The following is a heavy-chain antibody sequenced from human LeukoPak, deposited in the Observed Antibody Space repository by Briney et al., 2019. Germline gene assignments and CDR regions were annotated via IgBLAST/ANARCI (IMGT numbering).Heavy chain of an antibody. Sequence: GGSLRLSCAASGFTFSSYAMSWVRQAPGEGLEWVSAISGSGGSTYYADSVKGRFTISRDNSKNTLYLQMNSLRAEDTAVYYCAKVGDSSGWYVDAFDIWGQGTMVTVSS. D-gene: IGHD6-19*01. CDR2: ISGSGGST. J-gene: IGHJ3*02. CDR3: AKVGDSSGWYVDAFDI. V-gene: IGHV3-23*01. CDR1: GFTFSSYA.